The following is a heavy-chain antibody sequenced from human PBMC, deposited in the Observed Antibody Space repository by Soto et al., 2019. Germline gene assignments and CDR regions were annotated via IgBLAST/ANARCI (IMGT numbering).Heavy chain of an antibody. CDR2: INAGNGNT. Sequence: GASVKVSCKASGYTFTSYAMHWVRQAPGQRLEWMGWINAGNGNTKYSQKFQGRVTITRDTSASTAYMELSSLRSEDTAVYYCAGAGYSCYDGGVRSWFDPWGQGTLVTVSS. J-gene: IGHJ5*02. CDR3: AGAGYSCYDGGVRSWFDP. V-gene: IGHV1-3*01. D-gene: IGHD5-12*01. CDR1: GYTFTSYA.